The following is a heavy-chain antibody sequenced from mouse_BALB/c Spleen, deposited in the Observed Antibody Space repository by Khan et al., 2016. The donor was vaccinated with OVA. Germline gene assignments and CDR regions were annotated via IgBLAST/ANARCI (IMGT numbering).Heavy chain of an antibody. CDR2: INPYNGDT. V-gene: IGHV1-20*02. D-gene: IGHD2-10*02. J-gene: IGHJ2*01. Sequence: VQLKESGPELVKPGASVKISCKASGYSFTGYFMNWVIQSHGKSLEWIGRINPYNGDTFYNQKFKGKATLTVDKSSSTAHMELRSLASEDSAVYYCAREEYGNSYYFDYWGQGTTLTVSS. CDR3: AREEYGNSYYFDY. CDR1: GYSFTGYF.